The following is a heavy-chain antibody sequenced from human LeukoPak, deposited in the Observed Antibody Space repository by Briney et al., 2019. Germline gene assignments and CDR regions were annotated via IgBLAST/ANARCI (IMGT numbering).Heavy chain of an antibody. V-gene: IGHV3-23*01. J-gene: IGHJ4*02. D-gene: IGHD2-8*01. CDR1: GFSFEDFA. Sequence: GGSLRLSCVASGFSFEDFAMSWVRQTPGKGLRYVATISDRGDTYYAGSVKGRFTISRDNSRNTVSLQMNSLRNDDTALYYCAKDAPCTNGVCALSGWGQGTLVTVPS. CDR2: ISDRGDT. CDR3: AKDAPCTNGVCALSG.